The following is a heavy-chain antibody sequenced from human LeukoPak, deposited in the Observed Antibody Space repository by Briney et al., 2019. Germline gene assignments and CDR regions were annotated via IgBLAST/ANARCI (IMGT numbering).Heavy chain of an antibody. CDR2: IWNDGSNK. V-gene: IGHV3-33*01. J-gene: IGHJ4*02. CDR1: GFTFSGYG. Sequence: SGGSLRLPCVASGFTFSGYGMHWVRQAPGKGLEWVAVIWNDGSNKYYADSVKGRFTISRDQSKNTLYLQMSSLRTEDTAVYYCARDPSGSLDYWGQGTLVTVSS. CDR3: ARDPSGSLDY. D-gene: IGHD6-19*01.